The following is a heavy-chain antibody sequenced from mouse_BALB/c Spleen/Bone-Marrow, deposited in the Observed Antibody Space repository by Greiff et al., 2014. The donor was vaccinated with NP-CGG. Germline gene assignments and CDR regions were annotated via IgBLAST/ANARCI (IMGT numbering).Heavy chain of an antibody. D-gene: IGHD3-2*01. J-gene: IGHJ4*01. V-gene: IGHV1S137*01. Sequence: QVQLQQSGAELVRPGVSVKISCKGSGYTFTDYAMHWVKQSHAKSLEWIGVISTYYGDASYNQKFKGKATMTVDKYSSTAYMELARLTSEDSAIYYCARRADSSGYVDAMDYWGQGTSVTVSS. CDR2: ISTYYGDA. CDR3: ARRADSSGYVDAMDY. CDR1: GYTFTDYA.